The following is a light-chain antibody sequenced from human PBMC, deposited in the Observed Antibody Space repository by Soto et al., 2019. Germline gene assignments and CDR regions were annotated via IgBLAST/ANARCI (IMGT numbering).Light chain of an antibody. V-gene: IGKV1-5*03. CDR3: QQYSGFYP. Sequence: DIQMTQSPSTLSASVGDRVTISCRASQSINLLLAWYQQKPGRAPKLLIYKASSLQSGVPSRFSGNGSGTDFTLTISSLQPDDFATYSCQQYSGFYPFGGWTKLEIK. CDR2: KAS. J-gene: IGKJ4*02. CDR1: QSINLL.